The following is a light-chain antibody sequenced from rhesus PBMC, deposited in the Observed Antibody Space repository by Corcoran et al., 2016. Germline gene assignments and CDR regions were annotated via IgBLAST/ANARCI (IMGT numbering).Light chain of an antibody. CDR1: QSLLHSNGDTY. J-gene: IGKJ2*01. V-gene: IGKV2S2*01. Sequence: DIVMTQTPLSLSVTPGEPASISCRSSQSLLHSNGDTYLDRFLQRPGRSPRLLFYRVTYRESGVPDRFSGSGSGTYFTLKISRGEPEDVGIYYCMQSTKGPYTFGQGTKVEIK. CDR3: MQSTKGPYT. CDR2: RVT.